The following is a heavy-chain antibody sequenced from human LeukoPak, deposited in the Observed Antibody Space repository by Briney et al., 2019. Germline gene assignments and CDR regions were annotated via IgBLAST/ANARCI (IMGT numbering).Heavy chain of an antibody. J-gene: IGHJ4*02. Sequence: HPGGSLRLSCAASGFTFSSYAIHWVRQAPGKGLEWVSLISFDGSNKYYADSVKGRFAISRDNSKNTLYLQMNSLRPEDTAVYYCARGNGLSSGWYEFDLWGQGALVAVSS. V-gene: IGHV3-30*09. CDR3: ARGNGLSSGWYEFDL. CDR1: GFTFSSYA. D-gene: IGHD6-19*01. CDR2: ISFDGSNK.